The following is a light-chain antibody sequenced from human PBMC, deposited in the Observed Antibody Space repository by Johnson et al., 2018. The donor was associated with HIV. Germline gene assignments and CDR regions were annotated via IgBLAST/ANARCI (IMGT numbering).Light chain of an antibody. CDR2: DNN. CDR1: SSNIGNNY. J-gene: IGLJ1*01. V-gene: IGLV1-51*01. Sequence: QLVLTQPPSVSAAPGQKVTISCSGSSSNIGNNYVSWYQQLPGTAPKLLIYDNNKRPSGIPDRFSGSKSGTSATLGITGLQTWDEADYYCGTWDNSLNVYVFGTATKVTVL. CDR3: GTWDNSLNVYV.